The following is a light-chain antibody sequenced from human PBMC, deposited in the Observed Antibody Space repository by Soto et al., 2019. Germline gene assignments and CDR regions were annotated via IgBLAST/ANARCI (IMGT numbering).Light chain of an antibody. Sequence: EIVMTQSPATLSVSPGERATLSCRASQSVSSNLAWYQQKPGQAPRLLIYGAYTRATGIPARFSGSGSGTEFTLTISSLQSEDFAVYDCQQYNNWPPYTFGQGTKLEIK. CDR2: GAY. J-gene: IGKJ2*01. CDR1: QSVSSN. V-gene: IGKV3-15*01. CDR3: QQYNNWPPYT.